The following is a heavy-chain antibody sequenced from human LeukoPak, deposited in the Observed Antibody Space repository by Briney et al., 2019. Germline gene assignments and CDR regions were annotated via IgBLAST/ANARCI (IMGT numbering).Heavy chain of an antibody. CDR2: ITWNGATT. V-gene: IGHV3-20*04. CDR3: AREYGDYSSYFDL. Sequence: GGSLRLSCAASGFTFDDYGMSWVRQAPGKGLEWVSGITWNGATTGFVDSVKGRFTISRDIAKNSLYLGMSSLRAEDTAFYYCAREYGDYSSYFDLWGRGTLVTVSS. D-gene: IGHD4-17*01. CDR1: GFTFDDYG. J-gene: IGHJ2*01.